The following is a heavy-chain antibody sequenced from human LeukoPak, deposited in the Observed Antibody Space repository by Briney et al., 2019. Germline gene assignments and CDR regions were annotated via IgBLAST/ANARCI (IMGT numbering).Heavy chain of an antibody. V-gene: IGHV3-23*01. CDR3: AGGTGLPPANYFYYGMDV. CDR1: GFTFSSYA. J-gene: IGHJ6*02. D-gene: IGHD3/OR15-3a*01. Sequence: PGGSLRLSCAASGFTFSSYAMSWVRQAPGKGLERVSTISGSGGSTFYADSVKGRFTFSRDNSKNTLYLQMNSLRAEDTAVYYCAGGTGLPPANYFYYGMDVWGQGTTVTVSS. CDR2: ISGSGGST.